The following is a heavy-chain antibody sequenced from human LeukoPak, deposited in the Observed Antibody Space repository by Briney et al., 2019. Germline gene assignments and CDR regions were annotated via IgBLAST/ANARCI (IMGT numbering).Heavy chain of an antibody. V-gene: IGHV3-48*03. CDR3: ARDLGHTGYDLYDY. CDR2: ISSSGSTI. Sequence: GGSLRLSCAASGFTFSSYEMNWVRQAPGKGLEWVSYISSSGSTIYYADSMKGRFTISRDNAKNSLYLEMNSLRVEDTAVYYCARDLGHTGYDLYDYWGQGTLVTVSS. D-gene: IGHD5-12*01. J-gene: IGHJ4*02. CDR1: GFTFSSYE.